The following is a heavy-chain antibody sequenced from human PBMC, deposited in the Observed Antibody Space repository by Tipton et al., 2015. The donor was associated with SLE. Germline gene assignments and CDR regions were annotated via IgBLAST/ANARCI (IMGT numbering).Heavy chain of an antibody. V-gene: IGHV3-30*04. CDR1: GFTFSNYA. Sequence: SLRLSCAASGFTFSNYAMHWVRQAPGKGLEWVAVISYDGSNKYYADSVKGRFTISRDNSKNTLFLQMNSLRPEDTAVYYCARVNNFYGSGSFDYWGQGTLVTVSS. J-gene: IGHJ4*02. CDR2: ISYDGSNK. D-gene: IGHD3-10*01. CDR3: ARVNNFYGSGSFDY.